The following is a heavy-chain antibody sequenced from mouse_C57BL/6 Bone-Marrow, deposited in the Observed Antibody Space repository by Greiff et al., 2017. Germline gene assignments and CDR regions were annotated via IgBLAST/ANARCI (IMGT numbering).Heavy chain of an antibody. V-gene: IGHV2-2*01. J-gene: IGHJ4*01. CDR1: GFSLTSYG. Sequence: VKLEESGPGLVQPSQSLSITCTVSGFSLTSYGVHWVRQSPGKGLEWLGVIWSGGSTDYNAAFISRLSISKDNSKSQVFFKMNSLQADDTAIYYCARKGNDFYYYAMDYWGQGTSVTVSS. D-gene: IGHD2-4*01. CDR2: IWSGGST. CDR3: ARKGNDFYYYAMDY.